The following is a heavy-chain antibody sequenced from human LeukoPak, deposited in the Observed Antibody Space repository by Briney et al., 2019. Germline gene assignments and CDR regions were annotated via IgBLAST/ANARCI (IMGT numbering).Heavy chain of an antibody. V-gene: IGHV1-18*01. CDR1: GYTFTSYG. D-gene: IGHD5-12*01. Sequence: ASVKVSCKASGYTFTSYGISWVRQAPGQGLEWMGWISAYNGNTNYAQKLQGRVTMTTDTSTSTAYMELRSLRSDDTAVYYCARSAVLVATITSLLIWGQGTLVTVSS. CDR3: ARSAVLVATITSLLI. CDR2: ISAYNGNT. J-gene: IGHJ4*02.